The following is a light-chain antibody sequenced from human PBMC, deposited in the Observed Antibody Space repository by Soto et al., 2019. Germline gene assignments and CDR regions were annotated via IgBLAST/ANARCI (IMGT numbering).Light chain of an antibody. V-gene: IGKV1-39*01. Sequence: DIQMTQSPSSLSASVGDRVAITCRASQSINIYLNWYQQRPGRAPKLLIYAASNLQSGVPSRFSDDGVGTHFTLTISGLQPDDFATYHCQQSHTTPYTFGQGTRLEIK. CDR1: QSINIY. CDR3: QQSHTTPYT. CDR2: AAS. J-gene: IGKJ5*01.